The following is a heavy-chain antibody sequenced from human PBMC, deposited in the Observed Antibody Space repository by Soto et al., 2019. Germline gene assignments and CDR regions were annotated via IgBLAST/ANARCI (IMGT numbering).Heavy chain of an antibody. CDR3: ARGSSGYISSWYYFDY. Sequence: QALLVASGGGVAQPGSSLRISCAASGFIFSTYGIHWVRQAPGKGLEWVAFISYDGTTEEYADPVRGRFSVSRDNSKNTVSLLMNSLGAEDTAVYFCARGSSGYISSWYYFDYWGRGTLVTVSS. D-gene: IGHD6-13*01. CDR2: ISYDGTTE. J-gene: IGHJ4*02. V-gene: IGHV3-30*03. CDR1: GFIFSTYG.